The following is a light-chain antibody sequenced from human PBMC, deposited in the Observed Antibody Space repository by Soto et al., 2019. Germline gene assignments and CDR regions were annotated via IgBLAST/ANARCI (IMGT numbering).Light chain of an antibody. CDR2: DAS. V-gene: IGKV1-33*01. CDR3: QQYDDLPMT. CDR1: QDISVH. J-gene: IGKJ5*01. Sequence: DIQMTQSPSSLFASVGDRVTITCQASQDISVHLNWYQQKPGKAPKVLISDASRLETGVPSMFSGRGSGKEFTFTINILQPEDGATYICQQYDDLPMTFGPGTRLEIK.